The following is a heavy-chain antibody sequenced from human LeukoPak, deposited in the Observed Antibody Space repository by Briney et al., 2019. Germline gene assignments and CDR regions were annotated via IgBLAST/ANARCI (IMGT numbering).Heavy chain of an antibody. CDR1: GGSFSGYY. Sequence: SETLSLTCAVYGGSFSGYYWSWIRQPPGKGLEWIGEINHSGSTNYNPSLKSRVTISVDTSKNQFSLKLSSVTAADTAVYYCARVLYYYDSSGYSFDAFDIWGQGTMVTVSS. D-gene: IGHD3-22*01. CDR3: ARVLYYYDSSGYSFDAFDI. J-gene: IGHJ3*02. CDR2: INHSGST. V-gene: IGHV4-34*01.